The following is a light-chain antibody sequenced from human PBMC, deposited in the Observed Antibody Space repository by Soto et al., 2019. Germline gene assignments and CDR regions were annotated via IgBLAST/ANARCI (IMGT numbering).Light chain of an antibody. J-gene: IGKJ3*01. CDR3: QQRSHWPFT. CDR1: QSVSSL. Sequence: EIVLTQSPATLSLSPGDTATLSCRASQSVSSLLAWYQHKPPQAPRLLIHGASNRATGIPARFGGSGSGTEFTRTISSLEPDESAVYYCQQRSHWPFTFGPGTKVDIK. V-gene: IGKV3-11*01. CDR2: GAS.